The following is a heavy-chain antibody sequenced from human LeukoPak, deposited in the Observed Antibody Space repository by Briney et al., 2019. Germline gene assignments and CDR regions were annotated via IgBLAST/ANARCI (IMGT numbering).Heavy chain of an antibody. CDR3: AMRGNTWYDC. V-gene: IGHV3-53*01. D-gene: IGHD6-13*01. Sequence: PGGSLRLSCTASVFTLSSYYMSWVRQAPGKGLEWVSVIYSGGSTYYADSVKGRFTISRDNSKNTVDLQMNSLRVEDKAVYYCAMRGNTWYDCWGEGTLVTVSS. CDR2: IYSGGST. J-gene: IGHJ4*02. CDR1: VFTLSSYY.